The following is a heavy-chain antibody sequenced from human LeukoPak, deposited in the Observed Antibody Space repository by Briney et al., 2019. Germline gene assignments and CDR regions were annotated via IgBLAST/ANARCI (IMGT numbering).Heavy chain of an antibody. CDR1: GYTFTGYY. D-gene: IGHD6-19*01. J-gene: IGHJ6*03. CDR3: ARGNIAVAGAPPAYYYYMDV. Sequence: GASVKVSCKASGYTFTGYYMLWVRQAPGQGLEWMGWINPNSGGTNYAQKFQGRVTMTRDTSISTAYMELSRLRSDDTAVHYCARGNIAVAGAPPAYYYYMDVWGKGTTVTVSS. CDR2: INPNSGGT. V-gene: IGHV1-2*02.